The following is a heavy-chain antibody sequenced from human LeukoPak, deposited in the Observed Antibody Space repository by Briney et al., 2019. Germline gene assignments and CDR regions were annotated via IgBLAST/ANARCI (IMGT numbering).Heavy chain of an antibody. V-gene: IGHV3-74*01. Sequence: GGSLRLSCAASGFSFSTYYVNWVRQAPGKGLEWVLQIDRDGTSAGYADSVKGRFTISRDNAKNTLYLQMDGLRAEDTAVYYCATETSAWSAFDIWGQGTMVTVSA. CDR2: IDRDGTSA. CDR1: GFSFSTYY. D-gene: IGHD6-19*01. J-gene: IGHJ3*02. CDR3: ATETSAWSAFDI.